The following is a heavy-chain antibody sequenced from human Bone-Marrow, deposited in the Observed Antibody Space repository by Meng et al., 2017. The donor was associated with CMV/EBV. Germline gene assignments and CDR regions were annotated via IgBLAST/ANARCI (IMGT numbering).Heavy chain of an antibody. J-gene: IGHJ5*02. CDR3: ARSPGYSSSWFAP. CDR1: GASMYGSTYY. Sequence: SETLSLTCTVSGASMYGSTYYWGWIRQPPGKGLEWIGSIFYSGSIHYNPSLKSRVIISLDTSKNQFSLNLTSLNAADTAVYYCARSPGYSSSWFAPWGQGTLVTVSS. CDR2: IFYSGSI. V-gene: IGHV4-39*07. D-gene: IGHD6-13*01.